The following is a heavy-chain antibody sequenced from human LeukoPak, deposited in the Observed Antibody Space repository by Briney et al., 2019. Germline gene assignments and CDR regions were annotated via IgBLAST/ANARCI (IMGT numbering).Heavy chain of an antibody. Sequence: PGGSLRLSCAASGFTFSSYSMNWVRQAPGKGLEWVSSISSSSSYIYYADSVRGRFTTSRDNAKNSLYLQMNSLRAEDTAVYYCARENVEMATNNWGQGTLVTVSS. CDR1: GFTFSSYS. V-gene: IGHV3-21*01. J-gene: IGHJ4*02. CDR2: ISSSSSYI. CDR3: ARENVEMATNN. D-gene: IGHD5-24*01.